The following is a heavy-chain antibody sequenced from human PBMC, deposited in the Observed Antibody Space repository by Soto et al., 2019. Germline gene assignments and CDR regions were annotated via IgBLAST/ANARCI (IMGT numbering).Heavy chain of an antibody. Sequence: QVQLQESAPGLVKPSATLSLTCTVSGGSIISYCWSWIRQPPGKGLEWIGYIYYRGSTNSNPSLKSRVTISVDTSKNQFSLKLSSVTAADTAVYYCAGDYGDTNFDYCGQGTLVTVSS. CDR3: AGDYGDTNFDY. D-gene: IGHD4-17*01. J-gene: IGHJ4*02. V-gene: IGHV4-59*01. CDR2: IYYRGST. CDR1: GGSIISYC.